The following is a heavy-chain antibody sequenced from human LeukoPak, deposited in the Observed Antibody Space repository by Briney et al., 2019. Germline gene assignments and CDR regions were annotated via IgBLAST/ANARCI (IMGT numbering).Heavy chain of an antibody. CDR1: GFTLSSYW. V-gene: IGHV3-7*03. D-gene: IGHD3-10*01. Sequence: GGSLRLSCAASGFTLSSYWMSWVRQAPGKGLEWLANIKEDGSEKYYVDSVKGRFTISRDNAQNSVYLHMNSLTAEDTALYYCARDWVAGVPFDTFDIWGQGTMVSVSS. CDR3: ARDWVAGVPFDTFDI. J-gene: IGHJ3*02. CDR2: IKEDGSEK.